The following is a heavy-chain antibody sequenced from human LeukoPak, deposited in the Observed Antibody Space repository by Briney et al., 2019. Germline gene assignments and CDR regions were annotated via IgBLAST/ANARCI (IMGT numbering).Heavy chain of an antibody. CDR3: AKGRTSSSWYYSYYYMDV. J-gene: IGHJ6*03. CDR2: ISGRGSTT. Sequence: GSLRLSCAASGFTFSSYAMSWVRQAPGKGLEWVSAISGRGSTTHYVDSVKGRFTISRDNSKNTLYLQMNSLRAEDTAVYYCAKGRTSSSWYYSYYYMDVWGKGTTVTVSS. V-gene: IGHV3-23*01. D-gene: IGHD6-13*01. CDR1: GFTFSSYA.